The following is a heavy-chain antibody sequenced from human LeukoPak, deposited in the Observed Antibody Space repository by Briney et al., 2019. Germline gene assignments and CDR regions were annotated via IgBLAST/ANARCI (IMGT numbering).Heavy chain of an antibody. V-gene: IGHV3-53*01. CDR3: ARRAGIYSHPYDY. CDR1: ELSVSTNC. J-gene: IGHJ4*02. Sequence: GGSLRLSCAASELSVSTNCMTWVRQAPGRGLEWVSFIYSDGSTYYADSVRGRFTISRDNSKNTVYLQMNSLRAEDTAVYYCARRAGIYSHPYDYWGQGTLVTVSS. CDR2: IYSDGST. D-gene: IGHD1-14*01.